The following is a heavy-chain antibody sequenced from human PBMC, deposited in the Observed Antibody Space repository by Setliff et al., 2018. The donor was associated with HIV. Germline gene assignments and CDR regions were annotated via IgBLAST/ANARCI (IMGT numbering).Heavy chain of an antibody. V-gene: IGHV4-61*05. CDR2: IYTSGRT. CDR1: GDSISDTTYY. D-gene: IGHD6-19*01. J-gene: IGHJ6*03. Sequence: PSETLSLTCSVSGDSISDTTYYWGWIRQPPGKGLEWIGHIYTSGRTNYNPSLKSRVTLSVDTSKNQFSLRLSSVTAADTAVYYCAGGVVALAGKYYYYYMDVWGKGTTVTVSS. CDR3: AGGVVALAGKYYYYYMDV.